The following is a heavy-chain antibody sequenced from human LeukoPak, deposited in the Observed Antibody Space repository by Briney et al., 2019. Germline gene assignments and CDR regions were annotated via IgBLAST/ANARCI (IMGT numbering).Heavy chain of an antibody. CDR1: GSGFTFSGSA. CDR2: IRSKTYNYAT. D-gene: IGHD4-11*01. J-gene: IGHJ4*02. CDR3: TRDSNYVAFDY. V-gene: IGHV3-73*01. Sequence: GGSLKLSCVASGSGFTFSGSAMHWVRQASGRGLEWVGHIRSKTYNYATAFAASVKGRFTISRDDSQNTAYLQMNSLKTEDTAVCYCTRDSNYVAFDYWGQGTLVTVSS.